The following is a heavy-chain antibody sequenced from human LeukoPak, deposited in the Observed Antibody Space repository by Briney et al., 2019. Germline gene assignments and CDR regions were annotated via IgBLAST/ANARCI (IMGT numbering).Heavy chain of an antibody. V-gene: IGHV3-7*05. Sequence: GGSLRLSCAASGFTFSNYWMTWASQPPGKGLELVANIKHDGSEKYYVDSVKGRFTISRDNAKNSLFLQMNNLRAEDTAVYYCATYGDYALFDLQHWGQGTLVTVSS. CDR2: IKHDGSEK. CDR3: ATYGDYALFDLQH. CDR1: GFTFSNYW. J-gene: IGHJ1*01. D-gene: IGHD4-17*01.